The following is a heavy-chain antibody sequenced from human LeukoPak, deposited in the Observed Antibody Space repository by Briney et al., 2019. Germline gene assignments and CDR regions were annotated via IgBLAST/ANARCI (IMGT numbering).Heavy chain of an antibody. CDR3: AGGGATNMFLQDWFDP. CDR2: INPSGGST. V-gene: IGHV1-46*01. D-gene: IGHD1-26*01. Sequence: ASVKVSCKASGYTFTSYYMHWVRQAPGQGLEWMGIINPSGGSTSYAQKFQGRVTMTGDTSTSTVYMELSSLRSEDTAVYYCAGGGATNMFLQDWFDPWGQGTLVTVSS. J-gene: IGHJ5*02. CDR1: GYTFTSYY.